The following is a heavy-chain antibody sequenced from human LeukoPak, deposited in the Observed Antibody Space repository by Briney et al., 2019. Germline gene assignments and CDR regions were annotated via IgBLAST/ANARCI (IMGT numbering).Heavy chain of an antibody. CDR3: ARLSFGMDV. CDR2: VYYSGST. V-gene: IGHV4-39*01. J-gene: IGHJ6*02. Sequence: SETLSLTCTVSGGSVSSSNYYWGWIRQSPGKGLELIGTVYYSGSTYYNPSLKSRVIISVDTSKNQFSLKLSSVTAADTAVYYCARLSFGMDVWGQGTPVTVSS. CDR1: GGSVSSSNYY. D-gene: IGHD2/OR15-2a*01.